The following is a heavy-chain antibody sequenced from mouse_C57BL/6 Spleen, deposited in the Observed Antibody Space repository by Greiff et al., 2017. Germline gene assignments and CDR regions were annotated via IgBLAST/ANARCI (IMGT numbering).Heavy chain of an antibody. CDR3: ARPGNTVYDYDGSMDD. CDR2: IYPSDSET. D-gene: IGHD2-4*01. Sequence: QVQLQQPGAELVRPGSSVKLSCKASGYTFTSYWMDWVKQRPGQGLEWIGNIYPSDSETHYNQKFKDKATLTVDKSSSTAYMQLSSLTSEDSAVXCCARPGNTVYDYDGSMDDWGQGTSGTVSS. V-gene: IGHV1-61*01. CDR1: GYTFTSYW. J-gene: IGHJ4*01.